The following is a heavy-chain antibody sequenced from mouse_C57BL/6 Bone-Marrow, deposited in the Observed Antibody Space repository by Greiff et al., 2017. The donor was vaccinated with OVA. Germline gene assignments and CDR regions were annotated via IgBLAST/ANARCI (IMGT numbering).Heavy chain of an antibody. CDR1: GFTFSSYA. V-gene: IGHV5-4*03. Sequence: EVKLVESGGGLVKPGGSLKLSCAASGFTFSSYAMSWVRQTPEKRLEWVATISDGGSYTYYPDNVKGRFTISRDNAKNNLYLQMSHLKSEDTAMYYCARSSYYYGSSYWWYFDVWGTGTTVTVSS. J-gene: IGHJ1*03. CDR2: ISDGGSYT. CDR3: ARSSYYYGSSYWWYFDV. D-gene: IGHD1-1*01.